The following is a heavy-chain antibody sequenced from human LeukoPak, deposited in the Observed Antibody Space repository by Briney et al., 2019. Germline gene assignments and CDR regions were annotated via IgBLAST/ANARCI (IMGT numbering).Heavy chain of an antibody. J-gene: IGHJ5*02. D-gene: IGHD2-15*01. V-gene: IGHV4-59*01. CDR1: GDSISSYF. CDR3: ARDSHSVDTATPRGFDP. Sequence: SETLSLTCNVSGDSISSYFWSWIRQPPGKVLEWTGYFHDSGSANYNPSLKSRITMSVDTSKNQFSLKLRSVTAADTAVYYCARDSHSVDTATPRGFDPWGQGTLVTVSS. CDR2: FHDSGSA.